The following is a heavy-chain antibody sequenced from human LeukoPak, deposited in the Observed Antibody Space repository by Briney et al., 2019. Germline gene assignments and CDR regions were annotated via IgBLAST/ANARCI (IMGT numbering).Heavy chain of an antibody. CDR2: ISSSSSYI. Sequence: GGSLRLSCAASGFTFSSYSMNWVRQAPGKGLEWVSSISSSSSYIYYADSVKGRFTISRDNAKNSLYLQVHSLRAEDTAVYYCARVSIAAAGSPGYWGQGTPVTVSS. CDR3: ARVSIAAAGSPGY. D-gene: IGHD6-13*01. CDR1: GFTFSSYS. V-gene: IGHV3-21*01. J-gene: IGHJ4*02.